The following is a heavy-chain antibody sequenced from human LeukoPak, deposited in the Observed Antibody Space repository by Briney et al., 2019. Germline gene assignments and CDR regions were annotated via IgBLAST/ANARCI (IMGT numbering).Heavy chain of an antibody. J-gene: IGHJ4*02. D-gene: IGHD4-17*01. CDR2: INAGNGNT. Sequence: ASVKVSCKASGYTFTSYAMHWVRQAPGQRLEWMGWINAGNGNTKYSQKFQGRVTITRDTSASTAYMELSSLRSEDTAVYYCAREVAEDYGDYENYLDYWGQGTLVTVSS. V-gene: IGHV1-3*01. CDR3: AREVAEDYGDYENYLDY. CDR1: GYTFTSYA.